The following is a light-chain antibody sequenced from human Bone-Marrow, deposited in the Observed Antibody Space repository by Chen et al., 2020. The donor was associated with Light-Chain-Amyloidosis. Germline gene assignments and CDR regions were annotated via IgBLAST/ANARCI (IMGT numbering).Light chain of an antibody. CDR3: QQYGTSPLT. V-gene: IGKV3-20*01. CDR2: GSS. Sequence: EIVLTPSSGTQSSSPGEGANLSCSASQTISSNYFTWYQQKFGQAPRLLIYGSSSRATGIPDRFTGSGSGTDFTLTINRLEPEEFAMYYCQQYGTSPLTVGGGTKVEIK. J-gene: IGKJ4*01. CDR1: QTISSNY.